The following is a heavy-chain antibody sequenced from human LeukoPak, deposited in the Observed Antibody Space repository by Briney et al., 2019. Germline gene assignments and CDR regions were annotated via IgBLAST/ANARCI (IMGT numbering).Heavy chain of an antibody. D-gene: IGHD2-15*01. CDR1: GGSISSSRDY. CDR2: IYYTGNT. V-gene: IGHV4-61*05. Sequence: SETLSLTCTVSGGSISSSRDYWAWLRQPPGKGLEWIGYIYYTGNTNYNPSLKSRVTISVDTSKNQFSLQLSSVTAADTAVYYCAKNLQRGSGALDYWGQGTLVTVSS. J-gene: IGHJ4*02. CDR3: AKNLQRGSGALDY.